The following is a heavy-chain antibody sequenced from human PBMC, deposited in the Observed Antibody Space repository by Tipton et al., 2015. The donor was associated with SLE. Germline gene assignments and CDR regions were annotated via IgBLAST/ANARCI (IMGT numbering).Heavy chain of an antibody. J-gene: IGHJ3*02. CDR3: ARESSSDAFDS. Sequence: AVSGFNFSNYWMHWVRQAPGKGLVWVSRINRDGSSTSYADSVKGRFTISRDNAKNTLYVQMNSLRAEDTAVYYCARESSSDAFDSWGQGTMVIVSS. V-gene: IGHV3-74*01. D-gene: IGHD6-6*01. CDR1: GFNFSNYW. CDR2: INRDGSST.